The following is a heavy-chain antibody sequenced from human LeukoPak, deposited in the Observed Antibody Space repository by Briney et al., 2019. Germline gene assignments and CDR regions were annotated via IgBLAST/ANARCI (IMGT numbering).Heavy chain of an antibody. J-gene: IGHJ2*01. Sequence: SETLSLTCAVSGGAISSSDWWSWVRQPPGKGLEWIGEIYHSGSTNSTPSLKSRVTISVDKSKNQFSLKLSSVTAADTAVYYCARREFYASTGYFDLWGRGTLVTVSS. V-gene: IGHV4-4*02. CDR1: GGAISSSDW. D-gene: IGHD3-22*01. CDR2: IYHSGST. CDR3: ARREFYASTGYFDL.